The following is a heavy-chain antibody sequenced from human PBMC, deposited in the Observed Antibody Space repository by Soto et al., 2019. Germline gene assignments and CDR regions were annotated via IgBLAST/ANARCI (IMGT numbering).Heavy chain of an antibody. CDR3: ARLYDYGGNSDY. D-gene: IGHD4-17*01. CDR1: GFTFSDYY. Sequence: NPGGSLRLSCAASGFTFSDYYMSWIRQAPGKGLEWVSYISSSSSYTNHADSVKGRFTISRDNAKNSLYLQMNSLRAEDTAVYYCARLYDYGGNSDYWGQGTLVTVSS. J-gene: IGHJ4*02. V-gene: IGHV3-11*03. CDR2: ISSSSSYT.